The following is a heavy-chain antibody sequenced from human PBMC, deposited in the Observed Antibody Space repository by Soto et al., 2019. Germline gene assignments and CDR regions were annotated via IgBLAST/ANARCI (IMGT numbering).Heavy chain of an antibody. CDR1: GFTFSRYG. D-gene: IGHD4-17*01. J-gene: IGHJ4*02. CDR2: ITDNGGST. CDR3: AKEWATTTAFDY. Sequence: GGSLRLSCAASGFTFSRYGMGWVRQAPGKGLEWVSLITDNGGSTNYADSVKGRFTISSDNTKNTLFLQMNSLRAEDTGVYYCAKEWATTTAFDYWGQGALVTVSS. V-gene: IGHV3-23*01.